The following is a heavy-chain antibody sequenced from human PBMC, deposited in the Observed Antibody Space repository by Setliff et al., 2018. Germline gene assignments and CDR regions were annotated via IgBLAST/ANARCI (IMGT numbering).Heavy chain of an antibody. V-gene: IGHV1-46*01. Sequence: ASVKVSCKASGYTFTSYGISWVRQAPGQGLEWMGIINPSGGSTSYAQKFQGRVTRTRVTSTSTVYMELSSLRSEDTAMYYCAGRGTDSPRLTPHYDAFDIWGQGTMVTVSS. CDR2: INPSGGST. CDR3: AGRGTDSPRLTPHYDAFDI. J-gene: IGHJ3*02. D-gene: IGHD3-16*01. CDR1: GYTFTSYG.